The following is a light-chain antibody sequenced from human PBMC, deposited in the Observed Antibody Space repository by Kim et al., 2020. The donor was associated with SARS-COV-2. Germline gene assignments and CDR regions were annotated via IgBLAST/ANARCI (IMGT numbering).Light chain of an antibody. CDR2: AAS. Sequence: SAPVGDKVTITCRASQDISDYLAWFQQKPGEAPKPLISAASSLHSGVPPNFSGSGSGTEFTLTITSLQPEDFATYYCQQYKDYPLTFGGGTKLEIK. V-gene: IGKV1-16*02. J-gene: IGKJ4*01. CDR3: QQYKDYPLT. CDR1: QDISDY.